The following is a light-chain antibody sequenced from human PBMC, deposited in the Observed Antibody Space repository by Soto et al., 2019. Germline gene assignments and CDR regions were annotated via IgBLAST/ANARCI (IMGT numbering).Light chain of an antibody. Sequence: EIVLTQSTATLSLSPGERATLSCRASPSINRHLAWYRQKPGQSPRLLIYDASNRSTGIPARFSGSGSGTVLPLTISRLEPKDFVVYYCQQRSNWPPVTFGGWTKFEIK. CDR1: PSINRH. CDR2: DAS. CDR3: QQRSNWPPVT. V-gene: IGKV3-11*01. J-gene: IGKJ4*01.